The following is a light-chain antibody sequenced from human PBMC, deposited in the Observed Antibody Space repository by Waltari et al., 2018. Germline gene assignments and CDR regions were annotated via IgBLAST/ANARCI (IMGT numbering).Light chain of an antibody. CDR3: YSTDTTVNQRV. J-gene: IGLJ2*01. CDR2: EDT. CDR1: ALPRTY. V-gene: IGLV3-10*01. Sequence: SYELTQPPSVSVSPGQTARLTCSGDALPRTYAYWYQQKSGQAPVLVMFEDTKRPSGIPERFSGSSSGTMATLTISGAQVEDEADYYCYSTDTTVNQRVFGGGTKLTVL.